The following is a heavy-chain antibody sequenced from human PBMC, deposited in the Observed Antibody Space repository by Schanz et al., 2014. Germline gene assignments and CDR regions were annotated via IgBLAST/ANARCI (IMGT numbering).Heavy chain of an antibody. D-gene: IGHD6-13*01. Sequence: AQLVESGGGVVQPGRSLRLSCAASGFAFNNYAMNWVRQAPGRGLEWVSALTGSGTTTYYADSVKGRFTISRDNSKNTLDLQMNSLRAEDTAIYYCAKDLAAVGVFDYWGQGSLVTVSP. CDR2: LTGSGTTT. CDR1: GFAFNNYA. V-gene: IGHV3-23*04. CDR3: AKDLAAVGVFDY. J-gene: IGHJ4*02.